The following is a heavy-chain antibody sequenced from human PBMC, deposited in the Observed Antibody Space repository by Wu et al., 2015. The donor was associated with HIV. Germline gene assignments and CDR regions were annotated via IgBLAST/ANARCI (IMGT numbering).Heavy chain of an antibody. D-gene: IGHD2-21*01. CDR2: IRPDSGAT. CDR1: GYIFSDYY. Sequence: QVQLEQSGSEVKEPQTSVTMSCKASGYIFSDYYIHWVRQAPGQGLEWMGWIRPDSGATNYAERFEDRVTMTRDASISTAYMQLNRLRSDDTAVYFCARDLGDDFAVRGYYWYMDVWGRGTAITVSS. J-gene: IGHJ6*03. V-gene: IGHV1-2*02. CDR3: ARDLGDDFAVRGYYWYMDV.